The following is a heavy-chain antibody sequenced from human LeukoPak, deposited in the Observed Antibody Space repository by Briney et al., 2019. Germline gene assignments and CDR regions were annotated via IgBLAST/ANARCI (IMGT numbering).Heavy chain of an antibody. CDR3: AKSDWFDP. CDR2: ISSSSSTI. V-gene: IGHV3-48*01. CDR1: GFTFSSYS. J-gene: IGHJ5*02. Sequence: GGSLRLSCAASGFTFSSYSMNWVRQAPGKGLEWVSYISSSSSTIYYADSVKGRFTISRDNAKNSLYLQMNSLRAEDTAVYYCAKSDWFDPWGQGTLVTVSS.